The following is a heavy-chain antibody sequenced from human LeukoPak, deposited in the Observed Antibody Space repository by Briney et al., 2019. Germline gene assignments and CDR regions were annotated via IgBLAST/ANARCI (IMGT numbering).Heavy chain of an antibody. D-gene: IGHD1-1*01. Sequence: GGSLRLSCAASGFTFSTSWMHWVRQVPGKGLVWLSRINSDGSSTSYADSVKGRFTISRDNAKNTLYLQMNSLRAEDTAVYYCARDRYPDAFDIWGQGTMVTVSS. CDR1: GFTFSTSW. CDR2: INSDGSST. J-gene: IGHJ3*02. CDR3: ARDRYPDAFDI. V-gene: IGHV3-74*01.